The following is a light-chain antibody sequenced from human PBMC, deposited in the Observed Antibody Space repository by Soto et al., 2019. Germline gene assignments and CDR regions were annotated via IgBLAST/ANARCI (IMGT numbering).Light chain of an antibody. CDR2: GAS. J-gene: IGKJ4*01. V-gene: IGKV1-39*01. CDR1: HSISNY. CDR3: QESNRVPFT. Sequence: DIQMTQSPSSLSASVGDRVTITCRASHSISNYLNWYQQKLGKAPKLMIYGASSLQSGVPSRFSGSGSGTDFTLLISSLQPEDSATYYCQESNRVPFTFGGGTKLHIK.